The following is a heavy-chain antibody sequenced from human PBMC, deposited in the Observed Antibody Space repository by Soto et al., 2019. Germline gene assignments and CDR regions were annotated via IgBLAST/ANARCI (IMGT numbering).Heavy chain of an antibody. J-gene: IGHJ6*02. V-gene: IGHV1-46*01. Sequence: ASVKVSCKASGYTFTSYYMHWVRHAPGQGLEWLGIINPSGGSTSYAQKFQGRVTMTRDTSTSTVYMELSSLRSEDTAVYYCARDPSDTAMVTNYYYYGMDVWGQGTTVTVSS. CDR3: ARDPSDTAMVTNYYYYGMDV. CDR1: GYTFTSYY. D-gene: IGHD5-18*01. CDR2: INPSGGST.